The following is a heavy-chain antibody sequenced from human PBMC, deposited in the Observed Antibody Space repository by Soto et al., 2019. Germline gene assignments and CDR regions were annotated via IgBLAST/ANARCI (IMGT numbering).Heavy chain of an antibody. CDR3: ARAAWLY. Sequence: EVQLVESGGGLVQPGGSLRLSCAASGLTVSSNYMSWVRQAPGKGLEWLSVIYSDGTTYYGDSVKGRFTISRDNSKNTLYLQMTSLRAEHTAVYYCARAAWLYWGQGTLVTVSS. D-gene: IGHD3-22*01. J-gene: IGHJ4*02. CDR2: IYSDGTT. V-gene: IGHV3-66*01. CDR1: GLTVSSNY.